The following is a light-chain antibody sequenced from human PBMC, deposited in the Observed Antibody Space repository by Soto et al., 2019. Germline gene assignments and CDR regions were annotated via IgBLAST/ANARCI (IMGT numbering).Light chain of an antibody. Sequence: EIVLTQSPGTLSLSPGERATLSCRASQSVSSTYLAWYQQKPGQAPRLLIYGASSRATGIPDRFSGSGSETDFTLTISRLEPEDFAVYYCQRYDISPFPFGQGTKLEI. CDR1: QSVSSTY. J-gene: IGKJ2*01. CDR3: QRYDISPFP. V-gene: IGKV3-20*01. CDR2: GAS.